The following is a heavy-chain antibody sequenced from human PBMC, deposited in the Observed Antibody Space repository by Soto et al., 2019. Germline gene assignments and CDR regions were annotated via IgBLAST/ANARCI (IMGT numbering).Heavy chain of an antibody. CDR2: IWYDGSNK. Sequence: GGSLRLSCAASGFTFSNYGMHWVRQAPGKGLEWVAVIWYDGSNKYYADSVKGRFNISRDNSKNTLYLQMNRLRAEDTAVYYCAREDYGDSHDYWGQGTLVTVSS. CDR3: AREDYGDSHDY. V-gene: IGHV3-33*01. J-gene: IGHJ4*02. CDR1: GFTFSNYG. D-gene: IGHD4-17*01.